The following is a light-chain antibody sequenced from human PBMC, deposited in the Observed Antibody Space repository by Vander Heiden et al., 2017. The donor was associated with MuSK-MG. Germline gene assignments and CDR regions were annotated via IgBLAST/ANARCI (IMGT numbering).Light chain of an antibody. CDR1: SPNIGAGYA. J-gene: IGLJ3*02. V-gene: IGLV1-40*01. Sequence: QSVLTQPPSVSGAPGQRVTISCTGSSPNIGAGYAVYWYQRLPGTAPKVLIFGNNHRPPGVPDRFSGSKSGTSASLAITGLQAEDEADYYCQSFDRSLSGSVFGGGTKLTVL. CDR3: QSFDRSLSGSV. CDR2: GNN.